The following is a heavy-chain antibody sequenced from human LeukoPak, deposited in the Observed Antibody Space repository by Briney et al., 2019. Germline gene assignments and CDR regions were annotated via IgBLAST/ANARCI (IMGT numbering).Heavy chain of an antibody. V-gene: IGHV3-53*01. Sequence: PGGSLRLSCAASGFSLSDYYMSWVRQAPGKGLEWVSVIYSGGSTYYADSVKGRFTISRDNSKNTLYLQMNSLRAEDTAVYYCARGRGWLQLVYWGQGTLVTVSS. D-gene: IGHD5-24*01. J-gene: IGHJ4*02. CDR1: GFSLSDYY. CDR2: IYSGGST. CDR3: ARGRGWLQLVY.